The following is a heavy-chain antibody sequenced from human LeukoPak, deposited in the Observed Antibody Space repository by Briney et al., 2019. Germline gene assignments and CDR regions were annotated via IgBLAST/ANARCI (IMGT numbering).Heavy chain of an antibody. CDR1: GHTFTGYY. CDR3: ASSGQLGMPGYYYYGMDV. V-gene: IGHV1-2*02. CDR2: INPNSGGT. D-gene: IGHD7-27*01. Sequence: ASVKVSCKASGHTFTGYYMHWVRQAPGQGLEWMGWINPNSGGTNYAQKFQGRVTMTRDTSISTAYMELSRLRSDDTAVYYCASSGQLGMPGYYYYGMDVWGQGTTVTVSS. J-gene: IGHJ6*02.